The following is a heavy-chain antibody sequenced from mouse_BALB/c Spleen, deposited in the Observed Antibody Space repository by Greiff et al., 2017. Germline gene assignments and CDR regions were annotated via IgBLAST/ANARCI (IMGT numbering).Heavy chain of an antibody. D-gene: IGHD2-13*01. V-gene: IGHV14-4*02. CDR1: GFNIKDYY. CDR3: NAWKLDGDGFAY. CDR2: IDPENGDT. J-gene: IGHJ3*01. Sequence: VQLQHSGAELVRSGASVKLSCTASGFNIKDYYLHWVKQRPEQGLEWIGWIDPENGDTEYAPKFQGKATMTADTSSNTAYLQLSSLTSEDTAVYDGNAWKLDGDGFAYWGEGTLVTVAA.